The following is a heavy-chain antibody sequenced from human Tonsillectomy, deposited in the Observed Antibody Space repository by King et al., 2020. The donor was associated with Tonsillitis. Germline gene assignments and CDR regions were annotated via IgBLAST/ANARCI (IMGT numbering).Heavy chain of an antibody. D-gene: IGHD3-10*01. CDR2: IYYSGST. Sequence: VQLQESGPGLVKPSETLSLTCTVSGGSISSYYWNWIRQPPGKGLEWIGYIYYSGSTNYNPSLKSRVTISVDTSKNPFSLKLSSVTAADTALYYCAICYYGSGSYLPAFDYWGQGTLVTVSS. CDR3: AICYYGSGSYLPAFDY. CDR1: GGSISSYY. V-gene: IGHV4-59*08. J-gene: IGHJ4*02.